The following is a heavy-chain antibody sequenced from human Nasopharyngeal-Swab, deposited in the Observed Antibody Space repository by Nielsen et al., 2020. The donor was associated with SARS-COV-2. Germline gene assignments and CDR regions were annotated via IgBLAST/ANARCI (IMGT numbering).Heavy chain of an antibody. CDR1: GFTFGRYW. J-gene: IGHJ4*02. CDR2: IQQDGDIT. V-gene: IGHV3-7*01. Sequence: GESLKISCGGSGFTFGRYWMTWVRQAPGKGLEWVANIQQDGDITYYLESVKGRFTISRDNAKNSLYLQMNSLRAEDTAVYFCARDPPSTGDYYFDHWGQGTLVTVSS. CDR3: ARDPPSTGDYYFDH. D-gene: IGHD7-27*01.